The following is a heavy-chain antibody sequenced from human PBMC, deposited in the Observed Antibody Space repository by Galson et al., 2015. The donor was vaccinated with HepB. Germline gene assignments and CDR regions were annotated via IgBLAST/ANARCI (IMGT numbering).Heavy chain of an antibody. CDR3: AESPLTTVTIFDP. D-gene: IGHD4-17*01. V-gene: IGHV3-23*01. CDR1: GFTFSSYA. CDR2: ISGSGGST. Sequence: SLRLSCAASGFTFSSYAMSWVRQASGKGLEWVSAISGSGGSTYYADSVKGRFTISRDNSKNTLYLQMNSLRAEDTAVYYCAESPLTTVTIFDPWGQGTLVTASS. J-gene: IGHJ5*02.